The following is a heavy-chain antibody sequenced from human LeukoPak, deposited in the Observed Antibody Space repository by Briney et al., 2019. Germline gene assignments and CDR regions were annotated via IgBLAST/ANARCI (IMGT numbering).Heavy chain of an antibody. D-gene: IGHD3-9*01. CDR2: IRSKAYGGTT. CDR1: GFTFGDHS. V-gene: IGHV3-49*03. Sequence: GRSLRLSCTASGFTFGDHSVSWFRQAPGKGLEWVGFIRSKAYGGTTEYAASVKGRFTISRDDSKSVAYLQMDSLKTEDTAVYYCTREIRYFDWFQADYWGQGTLVTVSS. J-gene: IGHJ4*02. CDR3: TREIRYFDWFQADY.